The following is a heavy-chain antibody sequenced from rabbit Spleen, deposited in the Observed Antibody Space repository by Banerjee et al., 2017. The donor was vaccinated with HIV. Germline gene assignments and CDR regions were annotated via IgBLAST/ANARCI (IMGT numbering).Heavy chain of an antibody. CDR3: VRDQAGDADFGPYYLNL. J-gene: IGHJ4*01. D-gene: IGHD6-1*01. Sequence: QEQLLESGGGLVKPEGSLTLTCKASGFSFSNKAVMCWVRQAPGKGLEWIACINAVTGKAVYASWAKGRFTFSSHNAQNTLYLQLSSLTAADTATYFCVRDQAGDADFGPYYLNLWGPGTLVTVS. CDR2: INAVTGKA. CDR1: GFSFSNKAV. V-gene: IGHV1S45*01.